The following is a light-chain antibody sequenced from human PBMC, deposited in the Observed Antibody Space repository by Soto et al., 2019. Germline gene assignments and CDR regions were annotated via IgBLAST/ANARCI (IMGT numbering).Light chain of an antibody. CDR1: SSNIGSNY. CDR2: SND. Sequence: QSVLTQPPSASGTPGQRVTISCSGSSSNIGSNYVYWYHQLPGTAPKLLIYSNDHRPSGVPDRFSGSKSGTSASLAISGLRSEDEADYYCASWDDSLSGWVFGGGTKLTVL. CDR3: ASWDDSLSGWV. J-gene: IGLJ3*02. V-gene: IGLV1-47*02.